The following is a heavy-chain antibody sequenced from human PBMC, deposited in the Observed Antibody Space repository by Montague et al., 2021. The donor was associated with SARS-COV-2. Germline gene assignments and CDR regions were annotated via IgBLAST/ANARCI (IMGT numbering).Heavy chain of an antibody. V-gene: IGHV3-23*01. CDR3: AKEGLGYCTSICDGLDL. CDR1: GLNFNMFP. D-gene: IGHD2-8*01. CDR2: ISHSGDTK. J-gene: IGHJ6*02. Sequence: SLRLSCAASGLNFNMFPINWVCQVPGRGLEWVSSISHSGDTKYYADSVKGRFTISRDHSKNIVYLEMNSLRAEDTAVYYCAKEGLGYCTSICDGLDLWGQGTPVTVSS.